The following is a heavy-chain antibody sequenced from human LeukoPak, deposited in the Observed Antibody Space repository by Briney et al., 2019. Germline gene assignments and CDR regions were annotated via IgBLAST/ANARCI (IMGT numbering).Heavy chain of an antibody. D-gene: IGHD2-15*01. Sequence: GGPLRLSCAASGFTFSSNGMNWVRQAPGKGLEWVSYISSSSSPIYYADSVKGRFTISRDNAKNTLYLQMNSLRAEDTAVYYCARAGLGYCSGGSCYALPPYSFDIWGQGTMVTVSS. CDR2: ISSSSSPI. CDR3: ARAGLGYCSGGSCYALPPYSFDI. J-gene: IGHJ3*02. CDR1: GFTFSSNG. V-gene: IGHV3-48*01.